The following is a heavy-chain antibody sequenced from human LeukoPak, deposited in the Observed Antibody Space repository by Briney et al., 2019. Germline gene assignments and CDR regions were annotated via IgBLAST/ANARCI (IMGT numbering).Heavy chain of an antibody. CDR3: ARVLEDIVVVVADY. Sequence: PGGSLRLSCAASGFTFSSYSMNWVRQAPGKGVEWVSSISSSSSYIYYADSVKGRFTISRDNAKNSLYLQMNRLRAEDTAVYYCARVLEDIVVVVADYWGQGTLVTVSS. CDR2: ISSSSSYI. CDR1: GFTFSSYS. D-gene: IGHD2-15*01. J-gene: IGHJ4*02. V-gene: IGHV3-21*01.